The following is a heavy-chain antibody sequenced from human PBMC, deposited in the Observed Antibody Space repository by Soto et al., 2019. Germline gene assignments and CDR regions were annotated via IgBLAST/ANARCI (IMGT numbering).Heavy chain of an antibody. V-gene: IGHV4-34*01. Sequence: TSETLSLTCAVYGGSFSGYYWSWIRQPPGKGLEWIGEINHSGSTNYNPSLKSRVTISVDTSKNQFSLKLSSVTAADTAVYYCARVRGLFDYWGQGTPVIVSS. CDR1: GGSFSGYY. D-gene: IGHD2-15*01. J-gene: IGHJ4*02. CDR2: INHSGST. CDR3: ARVRGLFDY.